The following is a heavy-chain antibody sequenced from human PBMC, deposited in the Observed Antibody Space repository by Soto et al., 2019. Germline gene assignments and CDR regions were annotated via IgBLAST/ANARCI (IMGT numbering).Heavy chain of an antibody. CDR3: ARDRGTTGTRWFDP. CDR2: ISAYNGNT. J-gene: IGHJ5*02. Sequence: VASVKVSCKASGYTFTSYGISWVRQAPGQGLEWMGWISAYNGNTNSAQKLQGRVTMTTDTSTSTAYMELRSLRSDDTAVYYCARDRGTTGTRWFDPWGQGTLVTVSS. V-gene: IGHV1-18*01. D-gene: IGHD1-1*01. CDR1: GYTFTSYG.